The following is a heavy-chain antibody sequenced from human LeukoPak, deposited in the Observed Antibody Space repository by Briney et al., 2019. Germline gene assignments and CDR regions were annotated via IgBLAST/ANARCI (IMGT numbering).Heavy chain of an antibody. D-gene: IGHD3-16*01. CDR1: GGSISSYN. Sequence: PSETLSLTCTVSGGSISSYNWNWIRQPPGKGLEWIGYISESGSTNYNSSLENRVTLSLDTSKNEISLNLRSATVADTAVYYCARQDALGKYPPPYYMDVWGKGTTAIVS. CDR2: ISESGST. J-gene: IGHJ6*03. CDR3: ARQDALGKYPPPYYMDV. V-gene: IGHV4-59*08.